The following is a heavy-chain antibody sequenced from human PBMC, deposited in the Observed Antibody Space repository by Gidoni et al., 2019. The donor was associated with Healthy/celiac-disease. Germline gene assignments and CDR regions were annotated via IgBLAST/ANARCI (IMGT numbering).Heavy chain of an antibody. Sequence: QVQLVESGGGVVQPGRSLRLSCAASGFTFSSYGMHWVRQAPGKGLEWVAVISYDGSNKYYADSVKGRFTISRDNSKNTLYLQMNSLRAEDTAVYYCAKEEVDTAMGYYFDYWGQGTLVTVSS. V-gene: IGHV3-30*18. CDR1: GFTFSSYG. CDR2: ISYDGSNK. CDR3: AKEEVDTAMGYYFDY. D-gene: IGHD5-18*01. J-gene: IGHJ4*02.